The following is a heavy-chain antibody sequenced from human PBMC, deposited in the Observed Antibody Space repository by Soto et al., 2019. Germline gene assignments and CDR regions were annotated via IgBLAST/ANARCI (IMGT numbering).Heavy chain of an antibody. J-gene: IGHJ5*02. CDR3: ARDFEGVVVPAATPGGDWFDP. Sequence: QVQLVQSGAEVKKPGSSVKVSCKASGGTFSSYTISWVRQAPGQGLEWMGRIIPILGIANYAQKFQGRVTITADKSTSTAYMELSSLRSEDTAVDYCARDFEGVVVPAATPGGDWFDPWGQGTLVTVSS. CDR2: IIPILGIA. D-gene: IGHD2-2*01. V-gene: IGHV1-69*08. CDR1: GGTFSSYT.